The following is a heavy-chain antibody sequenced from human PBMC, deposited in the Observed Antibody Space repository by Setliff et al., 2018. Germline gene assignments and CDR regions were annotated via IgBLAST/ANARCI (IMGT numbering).Heavy chain of an antibody. CDR2: IVVGSGNT. V-gene: IGHV1-58*01. CDR3: AADLYSGYDRPFDY. J-gene: IGHJ4*02. CDR1: GFTFTTSA. Sequence: ASGFTFTTSAVQWVRQARGQRLEWIGWIVVGSGNTNYAQKFQERVTITRDRSTSTAYMELSSLRSEDTAVYYCAADLYSGYDRPFDYWGQGTLVTVSS. D-gene: IGHD5-12*01.